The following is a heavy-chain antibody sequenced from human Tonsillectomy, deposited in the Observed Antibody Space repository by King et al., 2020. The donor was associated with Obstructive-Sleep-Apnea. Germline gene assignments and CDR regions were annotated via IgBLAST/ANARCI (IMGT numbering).Heavy chain of an antibody. J-gene: IGHJ4*01. CDR1: GFTFSHYA. D-gene: IGHD3-3*01. V-gene: IGHV3-21*01. CDR3: ARPPNDDLWSGSLFYFHS. Sequence: VQLVESGGGLAKPGGSLRLSCAASGFTFSHYAMNWVRQVPGKGLEWVSSISSSSSYIYYADSVEGRFTISRDNAKNSLYLQMNSLRGEDTAVYYCARPPNDDLWSGSLFYFHSWGQGTLVTVSS. CDR2: ISSSSSYI.